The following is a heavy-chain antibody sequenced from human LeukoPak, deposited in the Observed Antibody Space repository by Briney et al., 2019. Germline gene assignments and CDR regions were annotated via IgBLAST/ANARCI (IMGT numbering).Heavy chain of an antibody. CDR3: ARASITMVRGFDY. V-gene: IGHV4-34*01. CDR1: GGSFSGYY. D-gene: IGHD3-10*01. CDR2: INHSGST. J-gene: IGHJ4*02. Sequence: PSETLSLTCAVYGGSFSGYYWSWIRQPPGKGLEWIGEINHSGSTNYNPSLKSRVTISVDTSKNQFSLKLSSVTAADTAVYYCARASITMVRGFDYWGQGTLVTVSS.